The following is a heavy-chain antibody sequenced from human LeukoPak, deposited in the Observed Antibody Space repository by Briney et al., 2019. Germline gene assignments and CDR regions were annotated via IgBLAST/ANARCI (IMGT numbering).Heavy chain of an antibody. CDR3: ARDPGEVATISYYYYGMDV. J-gene: IGHJ6*02. D-gene: IGHD5-12*01. V-gene: IGHV3-21*01. CDR1: GFTFSSYS. CDR2: ISSSSSYI. Sequence: GGSLRLSCAASGFTFSSYSMNWVRQAPGKGLEWVSSISSSSSYIYYADSVKGRFTISRDNAKNSLYLQMNSLRAEDTAVYYCARDPGEVATISYYYYGMDVWGQGTTVTVSS.